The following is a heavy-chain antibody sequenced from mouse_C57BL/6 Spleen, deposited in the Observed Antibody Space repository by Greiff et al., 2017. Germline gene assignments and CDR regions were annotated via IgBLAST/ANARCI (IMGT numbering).Heavy chain of an antibody. Sequence: EVKVEESGPGLVKPSQSLSLTCSVTGYSIPSGYYWNWNRQFPGNKLEWMGYISYDGSNNYNPSLKNRNSITRDTSKNQFFLKLNSVTTEDTATYDCAKASVTQAWVAYWGQGTLVTVSA. J-gene: IGHJ3*01. CDR2: ISYDGSN. D-gene: IGHD2-12*01. CDR3: AKASVTQAWVAY. CDR1: GYSIPSGYY. V-gene: IGHV3-6*01.